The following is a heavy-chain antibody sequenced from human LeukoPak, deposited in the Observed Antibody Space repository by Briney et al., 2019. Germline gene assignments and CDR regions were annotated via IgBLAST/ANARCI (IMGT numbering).Heavy chain of an antibody. CDR3: ARGVRAYITIFGVVQDRVRFDP. V-gene: IGHV4-39*07. CDR1: GDSINTNTYY. CDR2: INHSGST. Sequence: SETLSLTCIVSGDSINTNTYYWSWIRQPPGKGLEWIGEINHSGSTNYNPSLKSRVTISVDTSKNQFSLKLSSVTAADTAVYYCARGVRAYITIFGVVQDRVRFDPWGQGTLVTVSS. J-gene: IGHJ5*02. D-gene: IGHD3-3*01.